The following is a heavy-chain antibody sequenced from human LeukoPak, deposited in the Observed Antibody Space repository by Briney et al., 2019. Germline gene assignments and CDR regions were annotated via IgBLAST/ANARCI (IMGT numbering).Heavy chain of an antibody. Sequence: SEKVLHKGSGYLFTRYWIRWGRQLAAQGLEGMGIIYPGDSDTRYSPSFHGPVTISADKSISTAYLQWRSLKASDTAIYYCARHVGPNYYGSGSYIDYWGQGTLVTVSS. J-gene: IGHJ4*02. V-gene: IGHV5-51*01. D-gene: IGHD3-10*01. CDR1: GYLFTRYW. CDR3: ARHVGPNYYGSGSYIDY. CDR2: IYPGDSDT.